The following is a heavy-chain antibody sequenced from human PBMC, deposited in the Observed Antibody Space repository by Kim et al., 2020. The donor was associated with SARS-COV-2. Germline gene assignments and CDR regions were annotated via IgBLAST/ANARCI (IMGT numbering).Heavy chain of an antibody. CDR2: ISWNSGSI. CDR1: GFTFDDYA. D-gene: IGHD3-3*01. Sequence: GGSLRLSCAASGFTFDDYAMHWVRQAPGKGLEWVSGISWNSGSIGYADSVKGRFAISRDNAKNSLYLQMNSLRAEDTALYYCAKDLDKRVLEWLLPSLDYYYYGMDVWGQGTTVTVSS. J-gene: IGHJ6*02. CDR3: AKDLDKRVLEWLLPSLDYYYYGMDV. V-gene: IGHV3-9*01.